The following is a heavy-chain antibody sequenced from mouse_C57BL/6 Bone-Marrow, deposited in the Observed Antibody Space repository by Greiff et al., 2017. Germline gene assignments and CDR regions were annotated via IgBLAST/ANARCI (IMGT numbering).Heavy chain of an antibody. CDR3: ARWGNWAWFAY. V-gene: IGHV1-81*01. CDR1: GYTFTSYG. J-gene: IGHJ3*01. D-gene: IGHD4-1*01. CDR2: IYPRSGNT. Sequence: VQLQESGAELARPGASVKLSCKASGYTFTSYGISWVKQRTGQGLEWIGEIYPRSGNTYYNEKFKGKATLTADKSSSTAYMELRSLTSEDSAVYFCARWGNWAWFAYWGQGTLVTVSA.